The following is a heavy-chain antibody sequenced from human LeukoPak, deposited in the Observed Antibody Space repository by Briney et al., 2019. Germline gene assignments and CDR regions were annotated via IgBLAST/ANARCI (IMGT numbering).Heavy chain of an antibody. D-gene: IGHD2-8*01. CDR2: ITNNGGKT. Sequence: GGSLRLSCAASGFTFTTYAMNWVRQAPGKGLEFVSAITNNGGKTYYANSVKGRFTISRDNSKDTLYLQMGSLRAEDMAVYYCARVATNDRRNAFDIWGQGTMVTVSS. CDR3: ARVATNDRRNAFDI. CDR1: GFTFTTYA. J-gene: IGHJ3*02. V-gene: IGHV3-64*01.